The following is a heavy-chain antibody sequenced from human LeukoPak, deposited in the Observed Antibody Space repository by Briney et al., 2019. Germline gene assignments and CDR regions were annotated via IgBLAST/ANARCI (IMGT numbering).Heavy chain of an antibody. CDR1: GYTFTSYA. Sequence: ASVKVSCKASGYTFTSYAMNWVRQAPGQGLEWMGWINLNSGGTNYAQKFQGRVTMTRDTSISTAYMELSSLRSEDTAVYYCARGGGYNHLDSQPFDYWGQGTLVTVSS. CDR3: ARGGGYNHLDSQPFDY. D-gene: IGHD5-24*01. V-gene: IGHV1-2*02. CDR2: INLNSGGT. J-gene: IGHJ4*02.